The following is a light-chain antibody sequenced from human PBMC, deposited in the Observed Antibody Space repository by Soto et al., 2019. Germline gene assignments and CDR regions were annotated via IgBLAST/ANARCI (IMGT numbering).Light chain of an antibody. Sequence: QSALTQPRSVSGSPGQSVTISCTGTSSDVGGSNSVSWYQQYPGKAPKLIIYDVVQRPSGVPDRFSGFKFGNTASLTISGLQAEDEAAYHCCSSVGRYTFVVFGGGTKLTVL. J-gene: IGLJ2*01. CDR2: DVV. CDR3: CSSVGRYTFVV. V-gene: IGLV2-11*01. CDR1: SSDVGGSNS.